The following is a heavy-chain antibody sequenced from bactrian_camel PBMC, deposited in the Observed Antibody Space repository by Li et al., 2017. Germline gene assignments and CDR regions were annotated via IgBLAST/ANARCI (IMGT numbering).Heavy chain of an antibody. J-gene: IGHJ4*01. V-gene: IGHV3S6*01. Sequence: HVQLVESGGGSVEAGESLRLTCAVSGNTRSAYCMGWFRQAPGKEREGIASIFTGGSIGNYADSVKGRFAISQGNPKNTLYLQMNSLKPEDTAMYYCAAARGAIVTMAILWESRYNNWGQGTQVTVS. D-gene: IGHD4*01. CDR2: IFTGGSIG. CDR1: GNTRSAYC. CDR3: AAARGAIVTMAILWESRYNN.